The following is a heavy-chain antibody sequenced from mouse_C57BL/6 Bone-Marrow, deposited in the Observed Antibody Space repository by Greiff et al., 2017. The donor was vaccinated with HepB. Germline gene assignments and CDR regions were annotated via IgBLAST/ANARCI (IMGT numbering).Heavy chain of an antibody. V-gene: IGHV4-1*01. CDR3: ARHGYDLGAMDY. D-gene: IGHD2-2*01. J-gene: IGHJ4*01. CDR2: IIPDCSTI. Sequence: EVQLLASGGGLLQPGGSLTLSCAASGFYFSRYCICLFRPSPGQGLELIFYIIPDCSTINYAPSLKDKFIISRDNAKNTLYLQMSKVRSEDTALYYCARHGYDLGAMDYWGQGTSVTVSS. CDR1: GFYFSRYC.